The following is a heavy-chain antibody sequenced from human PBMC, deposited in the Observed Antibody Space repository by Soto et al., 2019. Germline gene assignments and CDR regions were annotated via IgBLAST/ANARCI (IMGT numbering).Heavy chain of an antibody. CDR3: ARSRFRWLLRGGPFDY. D-gene: IGHD3-22*01. CDR1: GGSFSGYY. V-gene: IGHV4-34*01. Sequence: SETLSLTCAVYGGSFSGYYWSWIRQPPGKGLEWIGEINHSGSTNYNPSLKSRVTISVDTSKNQFSLKLSSVTAADTAVYYCARSRFRWLLRGGPFDYWGQGTLVTVSS. CDR2: INHSGST. J-gene: IGHJ4*02.